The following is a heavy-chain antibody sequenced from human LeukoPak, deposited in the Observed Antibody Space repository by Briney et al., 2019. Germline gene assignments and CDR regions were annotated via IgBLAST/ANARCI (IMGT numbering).Heavy chain of an antibody. V-gene: IGHV3-48*04. Sequence: GGSLRLSCAASGFTFSSYSMNWVRQAPGKGLEWVSYISSSGSTIYYADSVKGRFTISRDNAKNSLYLQMNSLRAEDTAVYYCARDSLRFGEFLYWGQGTLVTVSS. CDR2: ISSSGSTI. CDR3: ARDSLRFGEFLY. D-gene: IGHD3-10*01. J-gene: IGHJ4*02. CDR1: GFTFSSYS.